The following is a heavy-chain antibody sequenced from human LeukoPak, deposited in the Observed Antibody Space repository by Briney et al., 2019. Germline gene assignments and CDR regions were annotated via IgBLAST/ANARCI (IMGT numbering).Heavy chain of an antibody. Sequence: GGSLRLSCAASGFTFSSYAVRWVRRAPGKGLEWVAVISYDGSTKYYADSVKGRFTISRDNSKNTLYLQMNSLRAEDTAVYYCARSYGGDDILTGSFDYWGQGTLVTVSS. CDR2: ISYDGSTK. D-gene: IGHD3-9*01. CDR3: ARSYGGDDILTGSFDY. J-gene: IGHJ4*02. V-gene: IGHV3-30-3*01. CDR1: GFTFSSYA.